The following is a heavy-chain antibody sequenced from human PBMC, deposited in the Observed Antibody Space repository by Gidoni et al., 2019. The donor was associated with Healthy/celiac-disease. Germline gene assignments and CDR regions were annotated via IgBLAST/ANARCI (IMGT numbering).Heavy chain of an antibody. CDR2: ISAYNCNT. CDR1: GYTFTSYG. V-gene: IGHV1-18*04. D-gene: IGHD3-3*01. CDR3: ARDIWSGYYLYYYYGMDV. Sequence: QVQLVQSGAEVKKPGASVKVSCKASGYTFTSYGISWVRQAPGQGLEWMGWISAYNCNTNYAQKLQGRVTMTTDTSTSTAYMELRSLRSDDTAVYYCARDIWSGYYLYYYYGMDVWGQGTTVTVSS. J-gene: IGHJ6*02.